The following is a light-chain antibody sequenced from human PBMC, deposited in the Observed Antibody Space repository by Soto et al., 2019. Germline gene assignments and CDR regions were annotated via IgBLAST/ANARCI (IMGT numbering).Light chain of an antibody. J-gene: IGLJ1*01. Sequence: QSALNQPASVSGSPVQALTISCTGTSSDVGSYNLVSWYQQHPGKAPKLMIYEVSKRPSGVSNRFSGSKSGNTASLTISGLQAEDEADYYCCSYAGSSTRYVFGTGTKVTVL. CDR2: EVS. CDR1: SSDVGSYNL. V-gene: IGLV2-23*02. CDR3: CSYAGSSTRYV.